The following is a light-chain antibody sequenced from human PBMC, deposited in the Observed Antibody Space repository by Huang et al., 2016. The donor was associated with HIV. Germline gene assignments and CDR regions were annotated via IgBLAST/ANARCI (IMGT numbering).Light chain of an antibody. CDR3: QQRVNGLT. CDR1: QNINTH. J-gene: IGKJ4*01. CDR2: AAS. Sequence: EIVLTQSPATLSFFPGQRVSLSCRASQNINTHLAWYQQRPGQPPRLLIYAASSRVPGVAARFSGSGSGTDFTLTISSLESEDFATYYCQQRVNGLTFGGGTKV. V-gene: IGKV3-11*01.